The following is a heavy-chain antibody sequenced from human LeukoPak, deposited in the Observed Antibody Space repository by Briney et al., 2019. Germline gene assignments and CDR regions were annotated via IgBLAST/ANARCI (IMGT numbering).Heavy chain of an antibody. Sequence: GGSLRLSCAASGFTFSDYGIHLVREATGKGLEWVADISYDGCNRYYADSVKGRFAISRDKSKKTLSVQMNSLRAEDTAVYYCAKALRTWGYCGGDCSNVHVFDIWGQGTMVSVSS. V-gene: IGHV3-30*18. CDR2: ISYDGCNR. CDR3: AKALRTWGYCGGDCSNVHVFDI. D-gene: IGHD2-21*02. J-gene: IGHJ3*02. CDR1: GFTFSDYG.